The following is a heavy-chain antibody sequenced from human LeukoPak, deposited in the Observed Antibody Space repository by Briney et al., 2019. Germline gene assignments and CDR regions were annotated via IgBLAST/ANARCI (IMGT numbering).Heavy chain of an antibody. D-gene: IGHD6-19*01. CDR3: ARTFGSGRYPGDWFDP. CDR1: GFTFSDQY. Sequence: GGSLRLSCAASGFTFSDQYLDWVRQAPGKGLEWVSRIYSDGSSTTYADSVKGRFTISRDNAKNTLYLQMSSLRVDDTAVYYCARTFGSGRYPGDWFDPWGQGTLVTVSS. CDR2: IYSDGSST. V-gene: IGHV3-74*01. J-gene: IGHJ5*02.